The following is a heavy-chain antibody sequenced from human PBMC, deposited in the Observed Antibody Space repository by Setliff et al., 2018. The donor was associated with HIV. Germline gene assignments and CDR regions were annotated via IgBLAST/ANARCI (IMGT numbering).Heavy chain of an antibody. J-gene: IGHJ6*03. CDR2: IYYSGST. CDR3: ARGYPGIGVAGLTYYYYYYMDV. Sequence: LSLTCTVSGGSISSYYWNWIRQPPGKGLEWIGYIYYSGSTNYNPPLKSRVTISVDTSKNQFTLKLSSVTAVDTAVYYCARGYPGIGVAGLTYYYYYYMDVWGKGTTVTVSS. CDR1: GGSISSYY. V-gene: IGHV4-59*01. D-gene: IGHD6-19*01.